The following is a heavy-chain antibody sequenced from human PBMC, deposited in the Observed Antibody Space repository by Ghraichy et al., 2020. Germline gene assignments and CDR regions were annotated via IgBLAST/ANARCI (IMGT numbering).Heavy chain of an antibody. Sequence: GALRLSCAASGFTFVGYAMTWVRQAPGKGLEWVSVISGSGGSTYYADSVKGRFTFSRDNSKNTLDLQMNSLRDEDTAVYYCARGPYSCSGGACYSPVSLWGQGTLVTVTS. CDR3: ARGPYSCSGGACYSPVSL. J-gene: IGHJ4*02. V-gene: IGHV3-23*01. CDR2: ISGSGGST. D-gene: IGHD2-15*01. CDR1: GFTFVGYA.